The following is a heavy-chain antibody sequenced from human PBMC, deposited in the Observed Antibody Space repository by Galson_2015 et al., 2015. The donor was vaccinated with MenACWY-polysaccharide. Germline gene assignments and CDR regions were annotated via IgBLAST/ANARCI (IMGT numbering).Heavy chain of an antibody. CDR1: GFTFSNYA. J-gene: IGHJ1*01. D-gene: IGHD6-13*01. V-gene: IGHV3-23*01. Sequence: SLRLSCAASGFTFSNYAMTWVRQAPGKGLEWVSTISDSGGRTQYADSVKGRFTISRDNSKNTLYLQMNSLRAEDTAIYYCAKDAIAGIVLTPLRIPPQRWGQGTLVAVSS. CDR3: AKDAIAGIVLTPLRIPPQR. CDR2: ISDSGGRT.